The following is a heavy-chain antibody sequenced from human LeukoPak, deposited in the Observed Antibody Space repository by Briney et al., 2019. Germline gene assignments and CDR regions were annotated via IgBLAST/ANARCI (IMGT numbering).Heavy chain of an antibody. J-gene: IGHJ4*02. D-gene: IGHD3-3*01. CDR2: ISGGGGST. CDR1: GFTFSNYA. V-gene: IGHV3-23*01. Sequence: GGSLRLSCAASGFTFSNYALSWVRQAPGKGLEWVSGISGGGGSTYYADSVKGRFTISRDKSKNTLYLQMDSLRAEDTAVYYCAGGDYDFWSGYYTVGYFDYWGQGTLVTVSS. CDR3: AGGDYDFWSGYYTVGYFDY.